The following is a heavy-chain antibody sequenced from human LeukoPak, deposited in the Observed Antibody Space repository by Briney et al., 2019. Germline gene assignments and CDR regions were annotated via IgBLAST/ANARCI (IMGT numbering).Heavy chain of an antibody. CDR3: ARDLEDIVVVPAAYTFDY. V-gene: IGHV1-18*01. CDR1: GYTFTSYG. CDR2: ISAYNGNT. D-gene: IGHD2-2*01. J-gene: IGHJ4*02. Sequence: ASVKVSCKASGYTFTSYGISWVRQAPGQGLEWMGWISAYNGNTNYAQKLQGRVTMTTDTSTSTAYMDLRSLRSGDTAVYYCARDLEDIVVVPAAYTFDYWGQGTLVTVSS.